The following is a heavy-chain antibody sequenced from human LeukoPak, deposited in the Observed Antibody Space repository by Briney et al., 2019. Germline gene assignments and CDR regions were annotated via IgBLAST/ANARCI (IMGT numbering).Heavy chain of an antibody. Sequence: GGSLRLSCAASGFTFSRYSMNWVRQAPGKGLEWVSYISSSSRTMYYADSVKGRFTISRDNSKNTLYLQMNSLRAEDTAVYYCAKGYVLLWFGEAWGQGTLVTVSS. CDR2: ISSSSRTM. CDR1: GFTFSRYS. D-gene: IGHD3-10*01. CDR3: AKGYVLLWFGEA. J-gene: IGHJ5*02. V-gene: IGHV3-48*01.